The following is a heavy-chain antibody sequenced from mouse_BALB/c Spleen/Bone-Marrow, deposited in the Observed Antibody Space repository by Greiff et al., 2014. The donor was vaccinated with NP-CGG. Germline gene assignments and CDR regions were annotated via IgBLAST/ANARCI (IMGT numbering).Heavy chain of an antibody. Sequence: VQLQQSGAELVRPGSSVKISCKSSGYAFSTYWINWVKQRPGQGLEWIGQIYPGDGDTDFNGKFKGKATLTADRSSNTAYMEFCSLTSEDSAVYFCARGGISVDYWGQGTTLTVSS. CDR2: IYPGDGDT. CDR1: GYAFSTYW. V-gene: IGHV1-80*01. J-gene: IGHJ2*01. CDR3: ARGGISVDY.